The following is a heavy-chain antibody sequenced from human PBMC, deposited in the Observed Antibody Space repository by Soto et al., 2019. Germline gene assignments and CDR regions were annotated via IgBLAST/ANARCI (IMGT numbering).Heavy chain of an antibody. J-gene: IGHJ4*02. V-gene: IGHV3-11*01. Sequence: LVESGGALVKPGGSLRLSCAASGFIFRDWFMSWIRQAPGKGLEWISYISNDSGRATRYAESVKARFTISRDNAKNSLFLQMNNLTVEDTAVYDCATDNCADPDSWGQGTLVTVSS. CDR1: GFIFRDWF. D-gene: IGHD1-1*01. CDR3: ATDNCADPDS. CDR2: ISNDSGRAT.